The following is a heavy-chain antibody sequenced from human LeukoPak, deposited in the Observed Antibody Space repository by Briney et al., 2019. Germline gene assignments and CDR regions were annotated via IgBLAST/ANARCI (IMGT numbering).Heavy chain of an antibody. Sequence: GGSLRLSCAASGFTFSGYGMHWVRQAPGKGLEWVSSISSTGGTTYYADSVKGRFTISRDNSKNTLYLQMNSLRAEDTAIYYCAKNGDRGAYCTGGTCYPYFYYYMDVWGKGTTVTI. CDR3: AKNGDRGAYCTGGTCYPYFYYYMDV. J-gene: IGHJ6*03. V-gene: IGHV3-23*01. D-gene: IGHD2-15*01. CDR1: GFTFSGYG. CDR2: ISSTGGTT.